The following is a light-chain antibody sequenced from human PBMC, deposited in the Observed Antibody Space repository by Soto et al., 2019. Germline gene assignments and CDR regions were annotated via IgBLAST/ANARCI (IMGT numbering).Light chain of an antibody. V-gene: IGLV2-8*01. CDR2: EVT. CDR1: SSDVGRYNS. CDR3: SSDAGSIFV. J-gene: IGLJ1*01. Sequence: QSALPQPPSASGSPGQSVTISCTGTSSDVGRYNSVCWYQQHPGKAPKLVIYEVTKLPSGVPDRFSGSKSGNTASLAVSGLQAEDEADDYCSSDAGSIFVFGTGTKLTVL.